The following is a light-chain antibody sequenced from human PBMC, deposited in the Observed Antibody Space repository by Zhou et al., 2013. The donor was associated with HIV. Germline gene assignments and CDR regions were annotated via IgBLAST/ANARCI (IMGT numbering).Light chain of an antibody. CDR3: QQYGSSPLT. Sequence: EIVLTQSPATLSVSPGEEVTLSCRASQRVSNNYIAWYQQKPGQAPRLLIFGASTRATGIPDRFSGSGSGTDFTLTISRLEAEDSAVFYXQQYGSSPLTFGGGTKVEI. J-gene: IGKJ4*01. V-gene: IGKV3-20*01. CDR2: GAS. CDR1: QRVSNNY.